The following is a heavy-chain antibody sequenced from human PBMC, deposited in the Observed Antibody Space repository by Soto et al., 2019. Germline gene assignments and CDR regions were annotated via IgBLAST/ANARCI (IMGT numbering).Heavy chain of an antibody. CDR1: GGSISGYY. CDR2: MYNTGST. D-gene: IGHD2-21*02. Sequence: PSETLSLTCTVSGGSISGYYWSWIRQPPGKGLEWIGYMYNTGSTVYNPSFKSRVTISVDTSKNQFSLNLNSVTAADTAVYYCGRNLGVYGGTDCSPVDVGGQGTRVTVSS. J-gene: IGHJ6*02. V-gene: IGHV4-59*01. CDR3: GRNLGVYGGTDCSPVDV.